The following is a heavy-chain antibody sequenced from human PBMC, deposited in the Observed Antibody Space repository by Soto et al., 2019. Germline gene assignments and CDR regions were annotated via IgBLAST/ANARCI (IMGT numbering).Heavy chain of an antibody. D-gene: IGHD6-13*01. J-gene: IGHJ4*02. CDR3: ARGRKDYSSSWYVG. V-gene: IGHV4-34*01. CDR1: GGSFSDYS. CDR2: ISHSGGS. Sequence: SETLSLTCAVYGGSFSDYSWSWIRQPPGKGMAWIGEISHSGGSNYNPSLKSRVTISVDTSKNQFSLKLSSVTAADTAVYYCARGRKDYSSSWYVGWGQGTLVTV.